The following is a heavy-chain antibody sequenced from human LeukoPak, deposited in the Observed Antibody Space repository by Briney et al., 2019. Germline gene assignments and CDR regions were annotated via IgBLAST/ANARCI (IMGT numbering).Heavy chain of an antibody. Sequence: ASVKVSCKASGGTFSSYAISWVRQAPGQGLEWMGGIIPIFGTANYAQKFQGRVTITADESTSTAYMELSSLRSEDTAVYYCARGRHPEYQLPPRYYYYGMDVWGQGTTVTVSS. V-gene: IGHV1-69*01. CDR2: IIPIFGTA. D-gene: IGHD2-2*01. CDR3: ARGRHPEYQLPPRYYYYGMDV. CDR1: GGTFSSYA. J-gene: IGHJ6*02.